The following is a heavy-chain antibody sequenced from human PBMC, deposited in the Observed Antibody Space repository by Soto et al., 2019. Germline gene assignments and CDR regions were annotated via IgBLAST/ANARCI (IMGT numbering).Heavy chain of an antibody. Sequence: QVQLVQSGAEVQKPGSSVKVSCKASGGTFSSYTISWVRQAPGQGLEWMGRIIPILGIANYAQKFQGRVTITADKSTSTAYMELSSLRSEDTAVYYCARVPYCSGGSCARFYYYMDVWGKGTTVTVSS. CDR1: GGTFSSYT. J-gene: IGHJ6*03. D-gene: IGHD2-15*01. CDR3: ARVPYCSGGSCARFYYYMDV. V-gene: IGHV1-69*02. CDR2: IIPILGIA.